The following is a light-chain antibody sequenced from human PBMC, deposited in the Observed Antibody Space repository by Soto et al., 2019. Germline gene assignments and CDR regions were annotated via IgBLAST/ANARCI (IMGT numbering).Light chain of an antibody. V-gene: IGKV3-20*01. CDR1: QSVSSSY. CDR3: QQYGSSPPELT. CDR2: GAS. J-gene: IGKJ4*01. Sequence: EIVLTQSPGTLSLSPGERATLSCRASQSVSSSYLAWYQQKPGQAPRLLIYGASSRATGIPDRFSGSGSGTDCTLTISRLEPEDFAVYYCQQYGSSPPELTFGGGTKVEIK.